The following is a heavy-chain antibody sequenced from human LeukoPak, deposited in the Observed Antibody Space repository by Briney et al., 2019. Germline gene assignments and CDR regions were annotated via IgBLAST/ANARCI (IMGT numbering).Heavy chain of an antibody. CDR1: GGSISSGGYS. CDR2: IYHSGST. V-gene: IGHV4-30-2*01. CDR3: VRGGGYGLYFDY. J-gene: IGHJ4*02. D-gene: IGHD5-12*01. Sequence: NPSETLSLTCAVSGGSISSGGYSWSWIRQPPGKGLEWIGYIYHSGSTYYNPSLKSRVTISVDRSKNQFSLKLSSVTAADTAVYYCVRGGGYGLYFDYWGQGTLVTVSS.